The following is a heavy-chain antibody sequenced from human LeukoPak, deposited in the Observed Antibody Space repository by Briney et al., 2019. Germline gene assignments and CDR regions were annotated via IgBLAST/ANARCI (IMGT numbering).Heavy chain of an antibody. D-gene: IGHD6-19*01. CDR3: ARAVAGIDY. J-gene: IGHJ4*02. CDR1: GYTFTGYY. Sequence: ASVKVSCKASGYTFTGYYLHWVRQAPGQGLEWVGWINPNSGVTNYAQNFQGRVTMTRDTSISTGYMELSRLRSDDTALYYCARAVAGIDYWGQGTLVTVSS. CDR2: INPNSGVT. V-gene: IGHV1-2*02.